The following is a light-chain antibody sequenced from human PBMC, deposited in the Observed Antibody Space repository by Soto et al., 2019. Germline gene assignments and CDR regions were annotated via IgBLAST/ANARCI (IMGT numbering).Light chain of an antibody. J-gene: IGKJ2*01. CDR2: SAS. V-gene: IGKV1-39*01. CDR3: QQTYTTPYT. CDR1: QSINSY. Sequence: DIQMTQSPSSLSASVGDRVTVSCRASQSINSYLNWYQQKPGKAPTLLIYSASSLEEGVPSRFSGSGSGTEFTLTISCLQPEDFATYSCQQTYTTPYTFGQGTKLEIK.